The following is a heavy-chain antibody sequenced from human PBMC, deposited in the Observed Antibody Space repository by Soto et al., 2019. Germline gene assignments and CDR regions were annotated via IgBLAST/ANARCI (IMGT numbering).Heavy chain of an antibody. V-gene: IGHV3-23*01. CDR2: MSERSGPP. CDR3: AKDQDNTDYYWIFDL. J-gene: IGHJ2*01. CDR1: GFNFRKFA. Sequence: XESLRLSCAASGFNFRKFAMSWVRQAPGKGLEWVSGMSERSGPPLYADSVKGRFTISRDNSKSTLYLEMNNLRPEDTAVYYCAKDQDNTDYYWIFDLWGRGTPVTVSS. D-gene: IGHD4-17*01.